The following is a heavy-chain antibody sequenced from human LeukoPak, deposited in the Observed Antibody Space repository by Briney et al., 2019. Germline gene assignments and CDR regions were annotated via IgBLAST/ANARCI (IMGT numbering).Heavy chain of an antibody. Sequence: PGGSLTLSCAASGFTFSSYGMHWLRQAPGKGLEWVAVISYDVSNKYYADSVKGRFTISRDNSKNTLYLQMNSLRDEDTAVYYCAKMGVVVAQKNCFFPWGQGILVTVSS. CDR2: ISYDVSNK. V-gene: IGHV3-30*18. CDR3: AKMGVVVAQKNCFFP. J-gene: IGHJ5*02. D-gene: IGHD3-22*01. CDR1: GFTFSSYG.